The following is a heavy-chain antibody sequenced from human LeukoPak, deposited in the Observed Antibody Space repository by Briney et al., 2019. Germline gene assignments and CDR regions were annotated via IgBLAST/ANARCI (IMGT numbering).Heavy chain of an antibody. Sequence: ASVKVSCKASGYTFTSYGISWVRQAPGQGLEWMGWISAYNGNTNYAQKLQGRVTMTTDTSTSTAYMELRSLRSDDTAVYYCARAPPLLSPSEGATFFDYWGQGTLVTVSS. J-gene: IGHJ4*02. CDR2: ISAYNGNT. V-gene: IGHV1-18*01. D-gene: IGHD1-26*01. CDR3: ARAPPLLSPSEGATFFDY. CDR1: GYTFTSYG.